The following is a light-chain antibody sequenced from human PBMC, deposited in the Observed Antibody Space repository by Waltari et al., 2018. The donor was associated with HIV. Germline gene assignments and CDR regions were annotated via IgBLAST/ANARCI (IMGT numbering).Light chain of an antibody. V-gene: IGKV1-12*01. CDR1: QGISNY. CDR3: QQASSFPHT. Sequence: DIQMTQSPSSVSASVGAKVTISCHATQGISNYLAWYQQKPGTAPHLLIYDASRLQGGVPSRFTGTGSGTDFTLTIINLQPEDFAVYYCQQASSFPHTFGGGTRV. J-gene: IGKJ4*01. CDR2: DAS.